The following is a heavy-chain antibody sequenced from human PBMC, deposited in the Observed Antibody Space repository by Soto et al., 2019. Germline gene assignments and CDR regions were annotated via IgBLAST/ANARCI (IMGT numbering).Heavy chain of an antibody. CDR2: IIPIFGTA. CDR1: SSYA. D-gene: IGHD3-22*01. V-gene: IGHV1-69*06. J-gene: IGHJ4*02. Sequence: SSYAISWVRQAPGQGLEWMGGIIPIFGTANYAQKFQGRVTITADKSTSTAYMELSSLRSEDTAVYYCARAFSYDSSGYYYLGSFYDYWGQGTLVTVSS. CDR3: ARAFSYDSSGYYYLGSFYDY.